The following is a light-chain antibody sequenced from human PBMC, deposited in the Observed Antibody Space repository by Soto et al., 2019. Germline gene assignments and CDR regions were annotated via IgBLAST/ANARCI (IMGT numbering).Light chain of an antibody. V-gene: IGKV3-11*01. CDR3: QQRGNWPPT. J-gene: IGKJ4*01. CDR2: DAS. CDR1: QSVSSY. Sequence: EIVLTQSPATLSLSPGERATLSCRASQSVSSYLAWYQQKPGQAPRLLIYDASNRATGIPARFSGSGSGTDFTLTISSLEPEDFGVYYCQQRGNWPPTFGGGTKVEIK.